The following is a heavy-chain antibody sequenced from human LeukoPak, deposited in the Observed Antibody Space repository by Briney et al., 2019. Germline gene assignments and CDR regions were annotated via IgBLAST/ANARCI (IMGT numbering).Heavy chain of an antibody. D-gene: IGHD2-2*03. V-gene: IGHV1-8*01. J-gene: IGHJ4*02. CDR2: MNPNSGNT. Sequence: ASVKVSCKASGYTFTSYDINWVRQATGEGLEWMGWMNPNSGNTGYAQKFQGRVTMTRNTSISTAYMELRSPRSEDTAVYYCARGLIRSQAWILYWGQGTLVTVSS. CDR3: ARGLIRSQAWILY. CDR1: GYTFTSYD.